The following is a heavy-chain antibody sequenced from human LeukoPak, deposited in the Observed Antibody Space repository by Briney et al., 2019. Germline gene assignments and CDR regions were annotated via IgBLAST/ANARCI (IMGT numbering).Heavy chain of an antibody. CDR1: GYTFTTYD. Sequence: ASVKVSCKASGYTFTTYDINWVRQAAGQGLEWMGRIIPILGIANYAQKFQGRVTITADKSTSTAYMELSSLRSEDTAVYYCARGGTTVTSKRDVWGQGTTVTVSS. J-gene: IGHJ6*02. CDR3: ARGGTTVTSKRDV. V-gene: IGHV1-69*04. D-gene: IGHD4-17*01. CDR2: IIPILGIA.